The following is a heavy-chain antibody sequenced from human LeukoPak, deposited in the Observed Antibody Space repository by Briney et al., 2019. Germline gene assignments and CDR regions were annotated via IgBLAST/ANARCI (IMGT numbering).Heavy chain of an antibody. CDR3: AKTTPRHCSSTSCYNYYYMDV. J-gene: IGHJ6*03. CDR1: GFTFSIYA. CDR2: IIGSGGST. D-gene: IGHD2-2*02. Sequence: TGGSLRLSCAASGFTFSIYAMSWVRESPGKGLEWVSAIIGSGGSTYYTDSVKGRCTLSRDNSKNTLYLQMNSLRAEDTAVYYCAKTTPRHCSSTSCYNYYYMDVWGKGTTVTVSS. V-gene: IGHV3-23*01.